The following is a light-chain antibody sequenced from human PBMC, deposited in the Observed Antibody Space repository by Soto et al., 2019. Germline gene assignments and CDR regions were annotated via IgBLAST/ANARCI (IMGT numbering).Light chain of an antibody. CDR3: QQYDSYSWT. CDR2: DAS. V-gene: IGKV1-5*01. J-gene: IGKJ1*01. Sequence: DIQMTQSPSTLSASVGDRVTITCRASQSIDTYLAWYQHKAGNAPNLLIYDASTLESGVPSRFSGNGYGTEFTLTIGSLQPDDFAAYYCQQYDSYSWTFGQGTKVE. CDR1: QSIDTY.